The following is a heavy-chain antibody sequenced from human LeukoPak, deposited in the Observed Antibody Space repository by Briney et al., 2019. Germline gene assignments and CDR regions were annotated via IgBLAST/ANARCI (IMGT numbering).Heavy chain of an antibody. CDR1: GFTFDDYA. CDR3: ARVGAAAGNYYYYYMDV. J-gene: IGHJ6*03. Sequence: GGSLRLSCMASGFTFDDYAMHWVRQAPGKGLEWVAGISWNSGNIAYADSVKGRFSISRDNAENSVYLQMNSLRADDTALYYCARVGAAAGNYYYYYMDVWGKGTTVTVSS. CDR2: ISWNSGNI. D-gene: IGHD6-13*01. V-gene: IGHV3-9*01.